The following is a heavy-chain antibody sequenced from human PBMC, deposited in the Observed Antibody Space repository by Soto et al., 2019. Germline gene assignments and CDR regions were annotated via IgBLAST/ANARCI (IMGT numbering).Heavy chain of an antibody. J-gene: IGHJ3*02. CDR3: ARAMITFGGVIVPGAFDI. CDR1: GGSISSYY. Sequence: SETLSLTCTVAGGSISSYYWSWIRQPPGKGLEWIGYIYYSGSTNYNPSLKSRVTISVDTSKNQFSLKLSSVTAADTAVYYCARAMITFGGVIVPGAFDIWGQGTMVTVSS. CDR2: IYYSGST. V-gene: IGHV4-59*01. D-gene: IGHD3-16*02.